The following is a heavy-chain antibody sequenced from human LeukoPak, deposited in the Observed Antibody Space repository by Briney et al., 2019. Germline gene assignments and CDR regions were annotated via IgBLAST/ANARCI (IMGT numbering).Heavy chain of an antibody. CDR3: ASAISYYDILTGTPDAFDI. CDR1: GGSISSHY. V-gene: IGHV4-59*11. J-gene: IGHJ3*02. CDR2: IYYSGST. D-gene: IGHD3-9*01. Sequence: PSETLSLTCTVSGGSISSHYWGWIRQPPGKGLEWIGYIYYSGSTNYNPSLKSRVTISVDTSKNQFSLKLSSVTSADTAVYYYASAISYYDILTGTPDAFDIWGQGTMVTVSS.